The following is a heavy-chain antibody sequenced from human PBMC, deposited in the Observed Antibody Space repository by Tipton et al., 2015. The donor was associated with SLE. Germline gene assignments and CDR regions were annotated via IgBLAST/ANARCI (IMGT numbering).Heavy chain of an antibody. CDR1: GFSLSNYW. J-gene: IGHJ4*02. CDR2: ITGSGDRT. D-gene: IGHD3-3*01. CDR3: ARSPVDYWNGYSA. Sequence: SLRLSCAASGFSLSNYWMNWVRQAPGKGLEWVSAITGSGDRTYYIDSVKGRFTISRDNSKNSLYLQMNGLRAEDTAVYYCARSPVDYWNGYSAWGQGTLVAVSS. V-gene: IGHV3-23*01.